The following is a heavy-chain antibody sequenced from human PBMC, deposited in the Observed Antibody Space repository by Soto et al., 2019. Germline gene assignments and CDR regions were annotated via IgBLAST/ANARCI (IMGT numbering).Heavy chain of an antibody. Sequence: PSETLSLTCTLSGGSISSVDYYWSWIRQPPGKGLEWIGYIYYSGSAYYNPSLKSRVTISVDTSKNQFSLKLSSVTAADTAVYYCARAPARYGLPYYFDYWGQGTLVTVSS. D-gene: IGHD4-17*01. CDR3: ARAPARYGLPYYFDY. CDR1: GGSISSVDYY. V-gene: IGHV4-30-4*01. CDR2: IYYSGSA. J-gene: IGHJ4*02.